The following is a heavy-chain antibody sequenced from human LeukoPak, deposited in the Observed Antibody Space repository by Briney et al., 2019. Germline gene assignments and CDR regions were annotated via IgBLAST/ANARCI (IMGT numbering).Heavy chain of an antibody. Sequence: GASVRVSCKASGYTYTTYAMHQVRQATGQRLEWMGWMNAGNGNTKYSQKFQARVTITRDTSASTAYMELSSLRSEDTAVYYCARDPIGSRWPYYFDYWGQGTLVTVSS. CDR2: MNAGNGNT. J-gene: IGHJ4*02. V-gene: IGHV1-3*01. D-gene: IGHD6-13*01. CDR1: GYTYTTYA. CDR3: ARDPIGSRWPYYFDY.